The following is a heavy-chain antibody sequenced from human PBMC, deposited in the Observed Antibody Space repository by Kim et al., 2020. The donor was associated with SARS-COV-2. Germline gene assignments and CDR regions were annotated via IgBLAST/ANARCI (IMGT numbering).Heavy chain of an antibody. CDR1: GGSFSGYY. D-gene: IGHD5-12*01. Sequence: SETLSLTCAVYGGSFSGYYWSWIRQPPGKGLEWIGEINHSGSTNYNPSLKSRVTISVDTSKNQFSLKLSSVTAADTAVYYCARGEEMATIYDYWGQGTLVTVSS. CDR2: INHSGST. CDR3: ARGEEMATIYDY. V-gene: IGHV4-34*01. J-gene: IGHJ4*02.